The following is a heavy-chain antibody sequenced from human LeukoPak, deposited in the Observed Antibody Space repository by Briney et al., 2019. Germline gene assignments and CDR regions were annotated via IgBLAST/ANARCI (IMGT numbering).Heavy chain of an antibody. D-gene: IGHD2-2*01. Sequence: ASVKVSCKASGYTFTSYYMHWVRQAPGQGLEWMGIINPSGGSTSYAQKFQGRVTMTRDTSTSTVYMELGSLRSEDTAVYYCARDLRLGYAQYYYYYGMDVWGQGTTVTVSS. CDR1: GYTFTSYY. CDR2: INPSGGST. J-gene: IGHJ6*02. CDR3: ARDLRLGYAQYYYYYGMDV. V-gene: IGHV1-46*01.